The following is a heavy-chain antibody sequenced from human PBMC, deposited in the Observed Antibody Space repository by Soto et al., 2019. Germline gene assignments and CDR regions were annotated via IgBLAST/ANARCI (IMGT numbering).Heavy chain of an antibody. D-gene: IGHD3-3*01. CDR1: GFTFSSYA. Sequence: EVQLLESGGGLVQPGGSLRLSCAASGFTFSSYAMSWVRQAPGKGLEWVSAISGSGGSTYYADSVKGRFTISRDNSKNTLYLQMNSLRAEDTAVYYCAKEARVVLRFLEWLFLDPWGQGTLVTVSS. CDR2: ISGSGGST. CDR3: AKEARVVLRFLEWLFLDP. J-gene: IGHJ5*02. V-gene: IGHV3-23*01.